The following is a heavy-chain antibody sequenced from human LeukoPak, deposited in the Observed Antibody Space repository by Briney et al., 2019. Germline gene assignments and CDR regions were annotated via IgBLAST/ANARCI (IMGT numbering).Heavy chain of an antibody. CDR2: ISSDGSST. CDR3: ARLPTGSPLHY. D-gene: IGHD1-14*01. CDR1: GLTFSSYW. V-gene: IGHV3-74*01. J-gene: IGHJ4*02. Sequence: GGSLRLSCAASGLTFSSYWMHWDRQAPGKGLVWVSSISSDGSSTRYADSVKGRFTISRDNAKDTLYLQMNSLRAEDTAVYYCARLPTGSPLHYWGQGTLVTVSS.